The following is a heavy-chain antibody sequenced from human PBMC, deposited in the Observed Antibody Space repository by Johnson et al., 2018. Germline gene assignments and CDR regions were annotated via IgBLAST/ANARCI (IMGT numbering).Heavy chain of an antibody. Sequence: QVQLVQSGAEVKKPGASXKVSCKASGYTFTSYDINWVRQATGQGLEWMGWMNPNSGNTGYTQKFQGRVTMTRNSSISTAYRELSRLRSEDKAVYFCAGGPGLAVQYFHHWGQGTLVTVSS. D-gene: IGHD6-19*01. CDR2: MNPNSGNT. J-gene: IGHJ1*01. V-gene: IGHV1-8*01. CDR1: GYTFTSYD. CDR3: AGGPGLAVQYFHH.